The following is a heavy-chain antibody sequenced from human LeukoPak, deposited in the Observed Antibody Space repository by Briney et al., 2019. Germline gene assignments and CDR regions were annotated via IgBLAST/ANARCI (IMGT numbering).Heavy chain of an antibody. D-gene: IGHD4-17*01. V-gene: IGHV3-74*01. J-gene: IGHJ4*02. CDR3: VNHDYGDYYVG. Sequence: GGSPRLSCAASGFTFSSYWMHWVRQAPGKGLVWVSRINPDGTNTDYADSVKGRFTISRDNAKNTLYLQMNSLRAEDAAVYFCVNHDYGDYYVGGGQGTLVTVSS. CDR2: INPDGTNT. CDR1: GFTFSSYW.